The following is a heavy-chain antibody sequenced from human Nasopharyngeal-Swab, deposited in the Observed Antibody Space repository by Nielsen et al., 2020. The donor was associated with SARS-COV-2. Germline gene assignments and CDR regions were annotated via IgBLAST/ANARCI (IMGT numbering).Heavy chain of an antibody. CDR1: GFTFSSYA. CDR3: ARDRVSNYENYYYYGMDV. Sequence: GGSLRLSCAASGFTFSSYAMHWVRQAPGKGLEWVAVISYDGSNKYYADSVKGRFTISRDNSKNTLYLQMNSLRAEDTVVYYCARDRVSNYENYYYYGMDVWGQGTTVTVSS. J-gene: IGHJ6*02. D-gene: IGHD4-11*01. CDR2: ISYDGSNK. V-gene: IGHV3-30*04.